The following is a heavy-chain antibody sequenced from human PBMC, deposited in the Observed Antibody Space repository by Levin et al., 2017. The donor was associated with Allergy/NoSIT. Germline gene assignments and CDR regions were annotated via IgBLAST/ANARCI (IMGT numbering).Heavy chain of an antibody. D-gene: IGHD2-2*01. Sequence: GESLKISCAASGPNLSDYAMSWVRQAPGKGLEWVSGISGSGDSTYYADSVKGRFSISRDNSRNTLYLQMNSLRAEDTAVYFCTKDRYCTSTSCPFDYWGQGTLVTVSS. CDR2: ISGSGDST. V-gene: IGHV3-23*01. CDR1: GPNLSDYA. J-gene: IGHJ4*02. CDR3: TKDRYCTSTSCPFDY.